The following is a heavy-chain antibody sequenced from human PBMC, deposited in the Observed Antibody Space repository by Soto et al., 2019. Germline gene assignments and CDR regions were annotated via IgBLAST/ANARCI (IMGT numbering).Heavy chain of an antibody. CDR3: ARTAARPGERWLQPFDY. V-gene: IGHV3-74*01. J-gene: IGHJ4*02. CDR2: INSDGSST. Sequence: LRLSCAASGFTFSSYWMHWVRQAPGKGLVWVSRINSDGSSTSYADSVKGRFTISRDNAKNTLYLQMNSLRAEDTAVYHCARTAARPGERWLQPFDYWGQGTLVTASS. CDR1: GFTFSSYW. D-gene: IGHD5-12*01.